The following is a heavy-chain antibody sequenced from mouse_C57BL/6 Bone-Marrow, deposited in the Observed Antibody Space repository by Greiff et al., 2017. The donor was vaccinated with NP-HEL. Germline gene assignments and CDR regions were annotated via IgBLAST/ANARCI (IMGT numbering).Heavy chain of an antibody. J-gene: IGHJ2*01. CDR2: IRNKANGSTT. Sequence: EVKLMESGGGLVQPGASLSLSCAASGFTFTDYYMSWVRQPPGKALEWLGFIRNKANGSTTEYSASVKGRFTISRDNSQSSLYLQMNALRAEDGATYCCGRYHYGSSYEDYWGQGTTVTVSS. CDR1: GFTFTDYY. CDR3: GRYHYGSSYEDY. D-gene: IGHD1-1*01. V-gene: IGHV7-3*01.